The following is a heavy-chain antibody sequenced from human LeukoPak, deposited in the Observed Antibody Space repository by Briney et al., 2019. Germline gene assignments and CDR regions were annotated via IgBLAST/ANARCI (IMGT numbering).Heavy chain of an antibody. CDR3: ASQVRLERRYYYYMDV. D-gene: IGHD1-1*01. J-gene: IGHJ6*03. V-gene: IGHV4-34*01. CDR1: GGSLSDYY. Sequence: SETLSLTYAVYGGSLSDYYWSWIRQPPGKGLEWIGEINHSGSTNYNPSLKSRVTISLDTSKNQFSLKLSSVTAADTAVYYCASQVRLERRYYYYMDVWDKGTTVTVSS. CDR2: INHSGST.